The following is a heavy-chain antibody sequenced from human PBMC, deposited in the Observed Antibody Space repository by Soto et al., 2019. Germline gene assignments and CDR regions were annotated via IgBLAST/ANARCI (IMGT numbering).Heavy chain of an antibody. CDR1: GYTFTGSY. D-gene: IGHD3-10*01. Sequence: ASVKVSCKASGYTFTGSYMHWVRQAPGQGLEWMGWINPNSGGTNYAQKFQGWVTMTRDTSISTAYMELSRLRSDDTAVYYCARGLITMVRGVLTDAFDIWGQGTMVTVSS. CDR2: INPNSGGT. CDR3: ARGLITMVRGVLTDAFDI. J-gene: IGHJ3*02. V-gene: IGHV1-2*04.